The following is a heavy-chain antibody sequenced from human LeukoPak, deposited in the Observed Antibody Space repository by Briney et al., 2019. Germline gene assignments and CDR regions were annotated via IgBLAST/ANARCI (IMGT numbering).Heavy chain of an antibody. D-gene: IGHD5-18*01. CDR3: ARDGIQLWLIDY. CDR1: GFTFSNAW. V-gene: IGHV3-33*08. J-gene: IGHJ4*02. CDR2: IWYDGSNK. Sequence: PGGSLRLSCAASGFTFSNAWMSWVRQAPGKGLEWVAVIWYDGSNKYYADSVKGRFTISRDNSKNTLYLQMNSLRAEDTAVYYCARDGIQLWLIDYWGQGTLVSVSS.